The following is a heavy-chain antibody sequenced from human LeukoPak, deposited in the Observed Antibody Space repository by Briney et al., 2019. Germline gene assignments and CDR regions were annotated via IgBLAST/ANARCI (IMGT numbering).Heavy chain of an antibody. CDR3: AKDSSGSSSHFDY. CDR2: IWYGGSNK. V-gene: IGHV3-30*02. D-gene: IGHD6-6*01. J-gene: IGHJ4*02. CDR1: GFTFSSYG. Sequence: GGSLRLSCAASGFTFSSYGMRWVRQAPGKGLEWVAVIWYGGSNKYYADSVKGRFTISRDNSKNTLYLQMNSLRAEDTAVYYCAKDSSGSSSHFDYWGQGTLVTVSS.